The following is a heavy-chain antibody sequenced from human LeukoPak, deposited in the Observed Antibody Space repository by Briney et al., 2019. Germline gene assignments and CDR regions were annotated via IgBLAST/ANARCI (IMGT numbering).Heavy chain of an antibody. CDR3: ARDQDIVVVVAALRQREMGGFDP. CDR2: MNPNSGNT. Sequence: GASVKVSRKASGYTFTSYDINWVRQATGQGLEWMGWMNPNSGNTGYAQKFQGRVTMTRNTSISTAYMELSSLRSEDTAVYYCARDQDIVVVVAALRQREMGGFDPWGQGTLVTVSS. J-gene: IGHJ5*02. CDR1: GYTFTSYD. V-gene: IGHV1-8*01. D-gene: IGHD2-15*01.